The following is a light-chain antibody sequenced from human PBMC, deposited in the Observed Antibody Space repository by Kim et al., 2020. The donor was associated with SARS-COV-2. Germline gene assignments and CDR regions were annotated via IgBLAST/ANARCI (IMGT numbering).Light chain of an antibody. CDR2: KAS. V-gene: IGKV1-5*03. CDR1: QSISSW. Sequence: DIQMTQSPSTLSASVGDRVTITCRASQSISSWLAWYQQKPGKAPKLLIYKASSLESGVPSRFRGSGSGTEFTLTISSLQPDDFATYYCQQDNSYPYTFGQGTKLEI. J-gene: IGKJ2*01. CDR3: QQDNSYPYT.